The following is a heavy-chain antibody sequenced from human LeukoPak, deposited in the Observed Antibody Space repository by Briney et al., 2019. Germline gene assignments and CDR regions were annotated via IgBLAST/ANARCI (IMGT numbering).Heavy chain of an antibody. V-gene: IGHV3-23*01. J-gene: IGHJ4*02. D-gene: IGHD3-9*01. CDR3: AKEPWAVLRYFDWLLYMDY. CDR1: GFTFSSYE. Sequence: GGSLRLSCAASGFTFSSYEMNRVRQAPGKGLEWVSAISGSGGSTYYADSVKGRFTISRDNSKNTLYLQMNSPRAEDTAVYYCAKEPWAVLRYFDWLLYMDYWGQGTLVTVSS. CDR2: ISGSGGST.